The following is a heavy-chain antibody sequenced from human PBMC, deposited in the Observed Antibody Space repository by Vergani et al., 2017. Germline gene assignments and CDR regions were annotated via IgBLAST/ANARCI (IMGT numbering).Heavy chain of an antibody. V-gene: IGHV3-48*01. Sequence: EVQLVESGGGLVQPGGSLRVSCAASGFTFRNYNMIWVRQAPGKGLEWVSYITTSGGTTYYVDSVKGRFTTSRDNAKNSLYLQMNSLRAEDTAVYYCARDVKGYCSSPSCNNGCDPWGQGTLVTVSS. CDR2: ITTSGGTT. D-gene: IGHD2-2*01. CDR3: ARDVKGYCSSPSCNNGCDP. CDR1: GFTFRNYN. J-gene: IGHJ5*02.